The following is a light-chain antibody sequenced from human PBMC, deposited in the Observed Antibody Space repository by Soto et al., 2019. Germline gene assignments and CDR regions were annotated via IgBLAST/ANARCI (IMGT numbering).Light chain of an antibody. CDR3: QQFNTSPWT. J-gene: IGKJ1*01. CDR1: QSVSIW. Sequence: IQMTQSPSTLSASEGDRVTISCRASQSVSIWLAWYQQKPGRAPKLLIYKSSILESGVPSRFSGSGSGTEFTLTISSLQPDDFATYYCQQFNTSPWTFGQGLKVEIX. V-gene: IGKV1-5*03. CDR2: KSS.